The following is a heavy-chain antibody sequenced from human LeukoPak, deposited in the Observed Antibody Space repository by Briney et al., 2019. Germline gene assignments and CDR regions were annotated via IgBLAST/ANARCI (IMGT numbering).Heavy chain of an antibody. V-gene: IGHV3-30*02. Sequence: GGSLRLSCAASGFTFSSYGMHWVRQAPGKGLEGVAFIRYDGSNKYYADSVKGRFTISRDNSKNTLYLQMNSLRAEDTAVYYCAKANYYDSSGYYIDYWGQGTLVTVSS. CDR1: GFTFSSYG. CDR3: AKANYYDSSGYYIDY. J-gene: IGHJ4*02. CDR2: IRYDGSNK. D-gene: IGHD3-22*01.